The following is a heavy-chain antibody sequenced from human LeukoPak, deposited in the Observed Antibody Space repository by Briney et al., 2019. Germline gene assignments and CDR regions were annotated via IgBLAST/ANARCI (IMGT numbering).Heavy chain of an antibody. J-gene: IGHJ3*02. D-gene: IGHD2-8*01. V-gene: IGHV3-30-3*01. Sequence: GGSLRLSCAASGFTFSSYAMHWVRQAPGKGLEWVAVISYDGSNKYYADSVKGLFTISRDNSKNTLYLQMNSLRAEDTAVYYCATNAAFDIWGQGTMLTVSS. CDR3: ATNAAFDI. CDR2: ISYDGSNK. CDR1: GFTFSSYA.